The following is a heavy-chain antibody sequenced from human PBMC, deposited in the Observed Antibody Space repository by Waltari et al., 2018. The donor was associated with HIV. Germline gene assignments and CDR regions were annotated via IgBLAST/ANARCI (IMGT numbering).Heavy chain of an antibody. Sequence: QLQLQESGPGLVKPSETLSLTCTVSGGSITSSRYFWAWIRQPPGKGLEWIGNIYAGGNTYYNPSLQSRVTMSVDRSNSQFSLRLSSVTAADTGVYYCARRVVPGSTLDPWGPGALVTVSS. V-gene: IGHV4-39*01. CDR2: IYAGGNT. D-gene: IGHD2-15*01. J-gene: IGHJ5*02. CDR3: ARRVVPGSTLDP. CDR1: GGSITSSRYF.